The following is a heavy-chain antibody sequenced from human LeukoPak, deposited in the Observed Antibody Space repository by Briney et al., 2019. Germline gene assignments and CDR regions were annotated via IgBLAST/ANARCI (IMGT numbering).Heavy chain of an antibody. CDR1: GFTFSSYG. J-gene: IGHJ4*02. CDR3: AREGLAYCGGDCYSTIDY. D-gene: IGHD2-21*02. CDR2: IWYDGSNK. V-gene: IGHV3-33*08. Sequence: GGSLTLYCAASGFTFSSYGMHWVRQAPGKGLEWVAVIWYDGSNKCYAGSVKGRFNISRDNSKNALYLQMNSLRAEDTAVYYCAREGLAYCGGDCYSTIDYWGQGTLVTVSS.